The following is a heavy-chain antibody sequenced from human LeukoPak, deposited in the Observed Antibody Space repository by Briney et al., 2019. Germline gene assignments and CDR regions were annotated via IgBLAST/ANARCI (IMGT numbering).Heavy chain of an antibody. CDR1: GGSISSYD. CDR2: IYTRGST. V-gene: IGHV4-4*07. CDR3: ARTRADYYSYYMDV. J-gene: IGHJ6*03. Sequence: SETLSLTCTVSGGSISSYDWSWIRQPAGKGLEGIGRIYTRGSTNYNPSPKSRVTMSVDPSKNQLSLKLSSVTAADTAVYYCARTRADYYSYYMDVWGKGTTVTVSS.